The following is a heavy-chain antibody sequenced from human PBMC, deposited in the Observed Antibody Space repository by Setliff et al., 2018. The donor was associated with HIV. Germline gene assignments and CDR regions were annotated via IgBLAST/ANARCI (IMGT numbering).Heavy chain of an antibody. D-gene: IGHD2-21*02. CDR3: ARGSRSPLVNKFRVTPDFDY. V-gene: IGHV4-34*01. Sequence: PSETLSLTCAVYGGSFSGHYWSWIRQTPGKGLEWIGDISHSGNTNYNPSLKSRVTISVDTSKNQFSLRLTSVTAADTAVYFCARGSRSPLVNKFRVTPDFDYWGQGTLVTVSS. CDR2: ISHSGNT. CDR1: GGSFSGHY. J-gene: IGHJ4*01.